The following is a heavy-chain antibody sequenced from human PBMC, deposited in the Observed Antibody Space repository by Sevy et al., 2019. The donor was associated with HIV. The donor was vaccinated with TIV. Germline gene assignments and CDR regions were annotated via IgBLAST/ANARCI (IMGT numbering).Heavy chain of an antibody. Sequence: SETLSLTCTVSGGSISSSSYYWGWIRQPPGKGLEWIGSIYYSGSTYYNPSLKSRVTIAVDTSKNQFSLKLSSVTAADTAVYYCARLSVMGLGDGPAWGQGTLVTVSS. CDR2: IYYSGST. D-gene: IGHD3-16*01. CDR3: ARLSVMGLGDGPA. J-gene: IGHJ4*02. V-gene: IGHV4-39*01. CDR1: GGSISSSSYY.